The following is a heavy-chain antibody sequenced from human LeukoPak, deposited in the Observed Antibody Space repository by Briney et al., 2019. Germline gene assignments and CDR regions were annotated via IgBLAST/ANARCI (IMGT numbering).Heavy chain of an antibody. V-gene: IGHV4-4*07. CDR1: GGSISSYY. CDR2: VYTSGYT. D-gene: IGHD3-22*01. CDR3: AAMIGYFDY. Sequence: SETLSLTCTVSGGSISSYYWSWIRQPAGKVLEFIGRVYTSGYTDYNPSLKSRVSISRDTSKNQFSLKLNSVTAADTAVYYCAAMIGYFDYWGQGILVTVSS. J-gene: IGHJ4*02.